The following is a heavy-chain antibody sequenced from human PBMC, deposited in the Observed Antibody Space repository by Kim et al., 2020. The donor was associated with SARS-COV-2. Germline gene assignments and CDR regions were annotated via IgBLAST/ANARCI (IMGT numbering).Heavy chain of an antibody. CDR2: INPSGGST. D-gene: IGHD3-10*01. CDR1: GYTFTSYY. J-gene: IGHJ6*02. Sequence: ASVKVSCKASGYTFTSYYMHWVRQAPGQGLEWMGIINPSGGSTSYAQKFQGRVTMTRDTSTSTVYMELSSLRSEDTAVYYCARDHLMVRGIILSNYYGMDVWGQGTTVTVSS. V-gene: IGHV1-46*01. CDR3: ARDHLMVRGIILSNYYGMDV.